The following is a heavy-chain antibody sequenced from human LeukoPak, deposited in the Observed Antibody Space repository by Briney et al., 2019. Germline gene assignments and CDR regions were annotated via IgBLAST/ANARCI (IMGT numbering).Heavy chain of an antibody. V-gene: IGHV1-2*02. CDR2: INPNSGGT. CDR1: GYTFTGYY. CDR3: ARVSAVAVPDAFDI. Sequence: GASVKVSCKASGYTFTGYYMHWVRQAPGQGLEWMGWINPNSGGTNYAQKFQGRVTMTRDTSISTAYMELSRLRSDDTAVYYCARVSAVAVPDAFDIWGQGTMVTVSS. D-gene: IGHD6-19*01. J-gene: IGHJ3*02.